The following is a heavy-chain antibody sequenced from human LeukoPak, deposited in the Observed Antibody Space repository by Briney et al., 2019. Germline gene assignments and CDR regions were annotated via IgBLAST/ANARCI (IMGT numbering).Heavy chain of an antibody. CDR3: ARQLFRQWPEYFQH. D-gene: IGHD6-19*01. CDR2: IYYSGST. J-gene: IGHJ1*01. CDR1: GGSISSGIYY. Sequence: SETLSLTCTVSGGSISSGIYYWGWIRQPPGKGLEWIGTIYYSGSTYYNPSLKSRVTISVDTSKNQFSLNLSSVTAADTAVYYCARQLFRQWPEYFQHWGQGTLVTVSS. V-gene: IGHV4-39*01.